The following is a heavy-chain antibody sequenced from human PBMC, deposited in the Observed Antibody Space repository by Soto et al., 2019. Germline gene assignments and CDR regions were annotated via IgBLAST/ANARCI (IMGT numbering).Heavy chain of an antibody. V-gene: IGHV4-30-4*01. CDR2: IYYSGST. D-gene: IGHD4-17*01. CDR1: GGSISSGDYY. CDR3: ARGFSDYGDYVPSNWFDP. J-gene: IGHJ5*02. Sequence: SETLSLTCTVSGGSISSGDYYWSWIRQPPGKGLEWIGYIYYSGSTYYNPSLKSRVTISVDTSKNQFSLKLSSVTAADTAVYYCARGFSDYGDYVPSNWFDPWGQGTLVTVSS.